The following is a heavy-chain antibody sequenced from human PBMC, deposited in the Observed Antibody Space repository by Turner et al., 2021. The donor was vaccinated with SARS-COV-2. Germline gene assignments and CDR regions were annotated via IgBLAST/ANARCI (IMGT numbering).Heavy chain of an antibody. CDR1: GGSIIGSY. Sequence: QVQLQESGPTLVKPWETLSLTCTISGGSIIGSYWTWIRQPAGKGLEWIGSIYYSGSTYYNPSLKSRVTISVDTSKNQFSLKLSSVTAADTAVYYCASETRYYSGRGWFDPWGQGTLVTVSS. D-gene: IGHD3-10*02. V-gene: IGHV4-59*05. CDR3: ASETRYYSGRGWFDP. J-gene: IGHJ5*02. CDR2: IYYSGST.